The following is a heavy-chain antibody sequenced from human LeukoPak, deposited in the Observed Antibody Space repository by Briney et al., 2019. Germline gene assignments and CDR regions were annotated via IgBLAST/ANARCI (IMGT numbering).Heavy chain of an antibody. D-gene: IGHD2-15*01. CDR2: TYYRSKLYN. Sequence: SQTLSLTCALSGDSLSSNSAAWNWLRQSPSRGLEWLGRTYYRSKLYNDYAVAVKSLITNKPDTSKNQFSLQLSSVTPEDTALYYCAREVAGTYAFDFWGQGTMVTVSS. J-gene: IGHJ3*01. CDR1: GDSLSSNSAA. CDR3: AREVAGTYAFDF. V-gene: IGHV6-1*01.